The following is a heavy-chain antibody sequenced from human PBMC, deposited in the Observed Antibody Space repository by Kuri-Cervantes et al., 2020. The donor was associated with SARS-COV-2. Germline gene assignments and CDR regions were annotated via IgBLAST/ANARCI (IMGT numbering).Heavy chain of an antibody. Sequence: GESLKISCAASGFTFSDYYMSWIRQAPGKGLEWVSYISSSSSYTNYADSVKGRFTISRDNAKNSLYLQMNSLRAEDTAVYYCASPEVAIRGWGQGTLVTVSS. J-gene: IGHJ4*02. CDR2: ISSSSSYT. CDR1: GFTFSDYY. CDR3: ASPEVAIRG. D-gene: IGHD2-2*02. V-gene: IGHV3-11*06.